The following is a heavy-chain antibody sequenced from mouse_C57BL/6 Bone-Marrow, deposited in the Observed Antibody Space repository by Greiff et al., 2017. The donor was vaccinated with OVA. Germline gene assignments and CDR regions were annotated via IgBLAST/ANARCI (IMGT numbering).Heavy chain of an antibody. J-gene: IGHJ3*01. CDR2: IYPGSGST. D-gene: IGHD1-1*01. V-gene: IGHV1-55*01. Sequence: VQLQQPGAELVKPGASVKMSCKASGYTFTSYWITWVKQRPGQGLEWIGDIYPGSGSTNYNEKFKSKATLTVDTSSSTAYMQLSSLTSEDSAVYYCARRDGSSYVWFAYWGQGTLVTVSA. CDR1: GYTFTSYW. CDR3: ARRDGSSYVWFAY.